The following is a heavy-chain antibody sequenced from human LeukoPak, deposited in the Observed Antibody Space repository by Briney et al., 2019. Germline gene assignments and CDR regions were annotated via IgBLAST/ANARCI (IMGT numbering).Heavy chain of an antibody. CDR3: ARGRTRYYYDSSGYSWAFDI. J-gene: IGHJ3*02. Sequence: PSETLSLTCTVSGGSISSYYWSWIRQPPGKGLEWIRYIYYSGSTNYNPSLKSRVTISVDTSKNQFSLKLSSVTAADTAVYYCARGRTRYYYDSSGYSWAFDIWGQGTMVTVSS. CDR2: IYYSGST. D-gene: IGHD3-22*01. V-gene: IGHV4-59*01. CDR1: GGSISSYY.